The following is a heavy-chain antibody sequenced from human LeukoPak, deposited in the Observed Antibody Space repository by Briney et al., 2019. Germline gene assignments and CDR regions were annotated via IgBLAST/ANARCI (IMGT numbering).Heavy chain of an antibody. J-gene: IGHJ4*02. CDR2: IKQDGSEK. V-gene: IGHV3-7*01. D-gene: IGHD6-19*01. Sequence: GGSLRLSCAASGFTFSSYWMSWVRQAPGKGLEWVANIKQDGSEKYYVDSVKGRFTISRDNAKNSLYLQMNSLRAEDTAVYYCAREPTRIAVAGTNYFDYWGQGTLVTVSS. CDR3: AREPTRIAVAGTNYFDY. CDR1: GFTFSSYW.